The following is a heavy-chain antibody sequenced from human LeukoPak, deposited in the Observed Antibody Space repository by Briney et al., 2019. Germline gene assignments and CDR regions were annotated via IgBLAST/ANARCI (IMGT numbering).Heavy chain of an antibody. CDR2: IYYSGST. CDR3: TSHVDTAMVTGVS. J-gene: IGHJ4*02. D-gene: IGHD5-18*01. Sequence: SETLSLTCTVSGYSISSGYYWGWIRQPPGKGLEWIGSIYYSGSTYYNPSLKSRVTISVDTSKNQFSLKLSSVTAEDTAVYYCTSHVDTAMVTGVSWGQGTLVTVSS. V-gene: IGHV4-38-2*02. CDR1: GYSISSGYY.